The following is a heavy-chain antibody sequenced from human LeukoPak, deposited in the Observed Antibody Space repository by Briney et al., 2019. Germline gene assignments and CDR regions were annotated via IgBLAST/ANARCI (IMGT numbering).Heavy chain of an antibody. Sequence: PSETLSLTCVVSGGSISSTSYYWGWIRQPPGKGLEWIGSIYCSGSTYYSPSLKSRVTISVDTSKNQFSLKLSSVTAADTAVYYCARLLRVGYCSTTTCNWFDPWGQGTLVTVSS. CDR2: IYCSGST. D-gene: IGHD2-2*03. J-gene: IGHJ5*02. V-gene: IGHV4-39*07. CDR3: ARLLRVGYCSTTTCNWFDP. CDR1: GGSISSTSYY.